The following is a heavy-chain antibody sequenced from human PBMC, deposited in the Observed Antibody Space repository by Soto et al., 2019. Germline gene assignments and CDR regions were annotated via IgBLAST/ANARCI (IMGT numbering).Heavy chain of an antibody. D-gene: IGHD5-12*01. CDR3: ARGNHRWLQLGYFDL. V-gene: IGHV1-69*12. J-gene: IGHJ2*01. CDR2: IIPIFGTV. Sequence: QVQLVQSGAEVKKPGSSVKVSCKASGGTFSNYPISWVRQAPGQGLEWMGGIIPIFGTVNYAQKFQGRVTITADEFTSTAYMERSSLRSEDTAVYYCARGNHRWLQLGYFDLWGRGTLVTVSS. CDR1: GGTFSNYP.